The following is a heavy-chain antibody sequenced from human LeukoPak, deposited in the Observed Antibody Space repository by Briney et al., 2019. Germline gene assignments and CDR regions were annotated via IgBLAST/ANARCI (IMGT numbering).Heavy chain of an antibody. V-gene: IGHV3-11*05. Sequence: GGSLRLSCAASGFTFSDYYMSGIRQAPGKGLEWVSYISSSSSYTNYADSVKGRFTISRDNAKNSLYLQMNSLRAEDTAVYYCAREIYYYDSSGYYLGGGFDYWGQGTLVTVSS. CDR1: GFTFSDYY. CDR3: AREIYYYDSSGYYLGGGFDY. D-gene: IGHD3-22*01. CDR2: ISSSSSYT. J-gene: IGHJ4*02.